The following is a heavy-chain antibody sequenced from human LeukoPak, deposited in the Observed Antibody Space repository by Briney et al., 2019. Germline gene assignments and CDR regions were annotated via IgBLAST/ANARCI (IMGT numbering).Heavy chain of an antibody. V-gene: IGHV4-30-4*01. Sequence: SETLSLTCNVSGGAIRSGKYYWSWIRQPPGKGLEWIGYTYYSGSTYYNPSLKSRVTISVDTSKNQFSLKLSSVTAADTAVYYCARDRGGGYYDVSGYLDDAFEIWGQGTLVTVSS. CDR2: TYYSGST. D-gene: IGHD3-16*01. J-gene: IGHJ3*02. CDR3: ARDRGGGYYDVSGYLDDAFEI. CDR1: GGAIRSGKYY.